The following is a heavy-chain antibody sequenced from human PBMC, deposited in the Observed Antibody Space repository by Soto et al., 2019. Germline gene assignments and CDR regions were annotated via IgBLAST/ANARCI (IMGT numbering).Heavy chain of an antibody. CDR3: ARTIPNSGFRRGMDV. J-gene: IGHJ6*02. V-gene: IGHV4-39*01. D-gene: IGHD6-19*01. CDR1: GGSIGSDEYY. Sequence: PSETLSLTCTVSGGSIGSDEYYWGWIRQPPGKGLEWIGIIYYRGSTYYKPSLKSRVTMSIDRSKNQFSLNLSSVTAADTAVYYCARTIPNSGFRRGMDVWGQGTTVTVSS. CDR2: IYYRGST.